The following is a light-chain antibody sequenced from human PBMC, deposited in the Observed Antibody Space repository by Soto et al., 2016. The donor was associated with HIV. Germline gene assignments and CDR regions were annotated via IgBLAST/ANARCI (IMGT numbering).Light chain of an antibody. J-gene: IGLJ2*01. CDR1: NIGRKG. Sequence: SYELTQPPSVSVAPGKTASITCGGDNIGRKGVHWYQQKPGQAPVLVIYDEKKRPSGTPERFSGSSSGTTVTLTISGVQAEDEADYYCQSADSSGTYVLFGGGTKLTVL. CDR3: QSADSSGTYVL. CDR2: DEK. V-gene: IGLV3-25*03.